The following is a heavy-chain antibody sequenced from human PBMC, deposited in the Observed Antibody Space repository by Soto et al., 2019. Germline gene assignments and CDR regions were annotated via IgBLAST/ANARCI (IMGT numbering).Heavy chain of an antibody. V-gene: IGHV3-21*01. CDR3: ARPPHYYDSRGYYGY. CDR1: GFTFSSYS. J-gene: IGHJ4*02. D-gene: IGHD3-22*01. CDR2: ISSSSTYI. Sequence: EVQLVESGGGLVKPGGSLRLSCAASGFTFSSYSMNWVRQAPGKGLEWVSSISSSSTYIYYADSVKGRFTISRDNAKNSRYLQMNSLRAEDTAVYYCARPPHYYDSRGYYGYWGQGTLVTVSS.